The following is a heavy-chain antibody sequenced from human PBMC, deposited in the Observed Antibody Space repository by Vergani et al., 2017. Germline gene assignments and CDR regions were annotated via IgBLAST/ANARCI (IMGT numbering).Heavy chain of an antibody. CDR2: IQFDGSTQ. J-gene: IGHJ4*02. CDR1: GFTLSNYD. D-gene: IGHD3-16*01. CDR3: AKHFRGWGIDY. Sequence: QVQLVESGGGVVQRGGSLRLSCATSGFTLSNYDLQWIRQAPGKGLEFVAFIQFDGSTQYYAYSVKGRFTLSRDFSKNSLYLQMNSLRTDDTARYYCAKHFRGWGIDYWGQGTQVIVSS. V-gene: IGHV3-30*02.